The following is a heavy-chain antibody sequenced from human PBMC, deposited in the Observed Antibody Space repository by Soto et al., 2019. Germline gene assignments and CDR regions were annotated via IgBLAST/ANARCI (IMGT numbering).Heavy chain of an antibody. V-gene: IGHV4-59*08. CDR1: GGSMSPYY. J-gene: IGHJ6*02. Sequence: QVQLQQWGAGLLKPSETLSLTCTVSGGSMSPYYWSWIRQAPGKRLEWIANIYYRGNTNYNPSLESRVTISVDTSKNQFSLKLNSMTAADTVVYYCARHSKKTGDFDYYYGMDVWGQGTTVTVSS. D-gene: IGHD7-27*01. CDR2: IYYRGNT. CDR3: ARHSKKTGDFDYYYGMDV.